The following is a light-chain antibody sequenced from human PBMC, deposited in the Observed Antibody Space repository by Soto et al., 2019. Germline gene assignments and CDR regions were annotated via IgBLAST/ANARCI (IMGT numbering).Light chain of an antibody. CDR1: SSNIGAGYD. CDR3: QSYDSSLGGFVI. Sequence: QSVLTQPPSVSRAPGQRVTISCTGSSSNIGAGYDVHWYQMRPGIAPKLLIYGNTNRPSGVPDRFSGSMSGASASLAITDLQAEDEADFYCQSYDSSLGGFVIFGGGTKLTVL. V-gene: IGLV1-40*01. J-gene: IGLJ2*01. CDR2: GNT.